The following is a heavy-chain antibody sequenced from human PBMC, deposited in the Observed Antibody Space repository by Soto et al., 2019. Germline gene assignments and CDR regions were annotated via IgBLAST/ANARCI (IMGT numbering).Heavy chain of an antibody. CDR1: GFTFSDYY. CDR2: ISSSSSYT. Sequence: GGSLRLSCAASGFTFSDYYMSWIRQAPGKGLEWVSYISSSSSYTNYADSVKGRFTISRDNAKNSLYLQMNSLRAEDTAVYYCARDAGLDRDYGSGKSYYYYGMDVWGQGTTVTVSS. CDR3: ARDAGLDRDYGSGKSYYYYGMDV. D-gene: IGHD3-10*01. J-gene: IGHJ6*02. V-gene: IGHV3-11*06.